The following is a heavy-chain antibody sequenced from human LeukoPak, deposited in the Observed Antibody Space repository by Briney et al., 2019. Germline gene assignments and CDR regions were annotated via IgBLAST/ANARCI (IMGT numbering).Heavy chain of an antibody. CDR1: GFTFSSYC. CDR2: IWYNGSNK. J-gene: IGHJ4*02. V-gene: IGHV3-33*01. Sequence: PGRSLRLSCAASGFTFSSYCMHWVRQAPGKGLEWVAVIWYNGSNKYYADSVKGRFTISRDNSKNTLYLQLNSLRAEDTAVYYCARDPVVDSSGWYFDYWGQGTLVSVSS. D-gene: IGHD6-19*01. CDR3: ARDPVVDSSGWYFDY.